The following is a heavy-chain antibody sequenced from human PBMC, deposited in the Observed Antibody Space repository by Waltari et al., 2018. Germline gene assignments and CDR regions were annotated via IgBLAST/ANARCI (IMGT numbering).Heavy chain of an antibody. CDR1: GFTFSSSG. CDR3: ASCTGGNCYYYGFDV. D-gene: IGHD2-8*02. Sequence: QVQLVESGGGVVQPGRSLRLSCAASGFTFSSSGMHWVRQTPGRGLEWVAVISCDGSRKSYADSVKGRVSISRDNSKNSLSLEMNSLRPEDTAVYYCASCTGGNCYYYGFDVWGQGTTVTVSS. V-gene: IGHV3-30*03. CDR2: ISCDGSRK. J-gene: IGHJ6*02.